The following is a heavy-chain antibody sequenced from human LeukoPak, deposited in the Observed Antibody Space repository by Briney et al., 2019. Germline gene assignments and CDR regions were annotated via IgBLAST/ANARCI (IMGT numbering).Heavy chain of an antibody. CDR3: ARGSGYDSYGMDV. CDR1: GGTFSSYA. CDR2: IIPIFGTA. V-gene: IGHV1-69*06. D-gene: IGHD1-26*01. J-gene: IGHJ6*04. Sequence: ASVKLSCKASGGTFSSYAISWVRQAPGHRLEWMGGIIPIFGTANNAQKFQGRVTITADKSTSTAYMELSSLRSEDTAVYYCARGSGYDSYGMDVWGKGNTVTVSS.